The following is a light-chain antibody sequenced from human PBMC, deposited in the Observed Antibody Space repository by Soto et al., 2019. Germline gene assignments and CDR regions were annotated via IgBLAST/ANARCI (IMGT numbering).Light chain of an antibody. J-gene: IGKJ2*01. CDR1: QRIRRW. CDR2: DTS. Sequence: DIQLTQSPSSVSASVGDSVTITCRASQRIRRWLAWYQQKPGKAPKLLIYDTSNFQSGVPSRFSGGGSGTDFTLTISSLQPEDFATYYCQQANNFPYTFGQGTTLEIK. V-gene: IGKV1-12*01. CDR3: QQANNFPYT.